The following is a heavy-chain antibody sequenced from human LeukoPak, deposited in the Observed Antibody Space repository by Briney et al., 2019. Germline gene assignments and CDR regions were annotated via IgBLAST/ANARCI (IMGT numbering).Heavy chain of an antibody. CDR2: IYYSGST. J-gene: IGHJ3*02. Sequence: SETLSLTCTVSGGSISRYYWSWIRQPPGKGLEWIGYIYYSGSTNYNPSLKSRVSISVDTSKNQFSLKLSSVTAADMAVYYCARDSAEYSSSRPLYPGAFDIWGQGTMVTVSS. CDR1: GGSISRYY. D-gene: IGHD6-6*01. CDR3: ARDSAEYSSSRPLYPGAFDI. V-gene: IGHV4-59*01.